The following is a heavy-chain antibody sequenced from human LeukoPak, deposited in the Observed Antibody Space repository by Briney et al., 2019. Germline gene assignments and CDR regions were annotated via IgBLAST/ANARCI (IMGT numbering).Heavy chain of an antibody. D-gene: IGHD3-22*01. V-gene: IGHV3-30*18. J-gene: IGHJ4*02. Sequence: GRSLRLSCAASGSTFSSYGMHWVRQAPGKGLEWVAVISFDGSLEYYADSVKGRFTISRDNSKNTVYLQMSSLRAEDTAVYYCAKGFDSSGYSINFDYWGQGTLVTVSS. CDR2: ISFDGSLE. CDR1: GSTFSSYG. CDR3: AKGFDSSGYSINFDY.